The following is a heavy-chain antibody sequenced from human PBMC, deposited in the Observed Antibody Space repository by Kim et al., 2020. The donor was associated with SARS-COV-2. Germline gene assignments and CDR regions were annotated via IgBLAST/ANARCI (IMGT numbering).Heavy chain of an antibody. CDR2: ISSSSSYI. D-gene: IGHD6-19*01. J-gene: IGHJ4*02. V-gene: IGHV3-21*01. CDR1: GFTFSSYS. Sequence: GGSLRLSCAASGFTFSSYSMNWVRQAPGKGLEWVSSISSSSSYIYYADSVKGRFTISRDNAKNSLYLQMNSLRAEDTAVYYCARVRVAGPTDDSYFDYWGQGTLVTVSS. CDR3: ARVRVAGPTDDSYFDY.